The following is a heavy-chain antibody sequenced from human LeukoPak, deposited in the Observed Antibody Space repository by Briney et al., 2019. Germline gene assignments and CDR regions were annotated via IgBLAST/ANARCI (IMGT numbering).Heavy chain of an antibody. Sequence: SETLSLTCTVSGGSIRSHYWSWIRQPPGKGPEWIGYIYYSGSTNYNPSLKSRVTISVDTPKNQFSLKLSSVTAADTAVYYCARDRGDYDSSGYYGYFDYWGQGALVTVSS. CDR2: IYYSGST. CDR1: GGSIRSHY. D-gene: IGHD3-22*01. V-gene: IGHV4-59*11. J-gene: IGHJ4*02. CDR3: ARDRGDYDSSGYYGYFDY.